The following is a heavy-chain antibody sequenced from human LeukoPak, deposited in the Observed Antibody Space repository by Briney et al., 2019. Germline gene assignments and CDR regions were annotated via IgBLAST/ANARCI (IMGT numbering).Heavy chain of an antibody. V-gene: IGHV3-72*01. CDR1: GFTFSDHF. Sequence: GGSLRLSCAASGFTFSDHFMDWVRQAPGKGLEWVGRSGNRAKRYTTEYAASVEGRFTISRDHSKNSLYLQMNSLKTEDMAVYYCAGDLIGYYYGMDVWGQGTTVTVSS. CDR2: SGNRAKRYTT. D-gene: IGHD3-16*01. CDR3: AGDLIGYYYGMDV. J-gene: IGHJ6*02.